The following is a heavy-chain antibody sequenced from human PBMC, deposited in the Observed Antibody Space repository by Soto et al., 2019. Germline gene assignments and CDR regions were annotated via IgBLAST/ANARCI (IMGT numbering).Heavy chain of an antibody. Sequence: GGSLRLSCAASGFTFSSYAMHWVRQAPGKGLEWVAVISYDGSNKYYADSVKGRFTISRDNSKNTLYLQMNSLRAEDTAVYYCARSYDSSGYYHFDNWGQGTLVTVSS. CDR3: ARSYDSSGYYHFDN. V-gene: IGHV3-30-3*01. CDR2: ISYDGSNK. J-gene: IGHJ4*02. CDR1: GFTFSSYA. D-gene: IGHD3-22*01.